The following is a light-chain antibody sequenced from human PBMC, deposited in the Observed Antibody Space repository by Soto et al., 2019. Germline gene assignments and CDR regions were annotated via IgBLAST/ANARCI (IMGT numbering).Light chain of an antibody. CDR3: CAYTSTSALYV. V-gene: IGLV2-14*01. CDR1: SHDIGGYKY. J-gene: IGLJ1*01. CDR2: EVS. Sequence: QSALTQPASVSGSPGQSITISCTGTSHDIGGYKYVSWYQQHPGKAPKLMIYEVSNRPPGVSNRFSGSKSGNTASLTISGLQTEDEADYYCCAYTSTSALYVFGTGTKLTVL.